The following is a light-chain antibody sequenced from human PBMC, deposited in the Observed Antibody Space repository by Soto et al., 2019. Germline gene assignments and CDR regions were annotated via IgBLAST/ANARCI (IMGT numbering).Light chain of an antibody. CDR2: KAT. Sequence: DIQMTQSPSTLSASVGDRVTITCRASQIISTLLAWYQQKPGKAPKLLIYKATYLESGVPSRFSGSGSGTEFTLTITSLQPDDFATYYCQYYGSDPKWTFGQGTKVEIK. J-gene: IGKJ1*01. V-gene: IGKV1-5*03. CDR1: QIISTL. CDR3: QYYGSDPKWT.